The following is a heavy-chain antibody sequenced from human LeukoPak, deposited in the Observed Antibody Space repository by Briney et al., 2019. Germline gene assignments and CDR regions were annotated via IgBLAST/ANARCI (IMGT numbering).Heavy chain of an antibody. D-gene: IGHD2-2*01. CDR1: GYTFTGYY. CDR2: INPNSGGT. CDR3: ARRIVVVPAARYYYMDV. J-gene: IGHJ6*03. Sequence: VASVEVSCKASGYTFTGYYMHWVRQAPGQGLEWMGWINPNSGGTNYAQKFQGRVTMTRDTSISTAYMELSRLRSDDTAVYYCARRIVVVPAARYYYMDVWGKGTTVTVSS. V-gene: IGHV1-2*02.